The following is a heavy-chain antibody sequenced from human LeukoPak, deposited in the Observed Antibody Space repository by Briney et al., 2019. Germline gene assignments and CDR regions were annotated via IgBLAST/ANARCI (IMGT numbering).Heavy chain of an antibody. V-gene: IGHV3-74*01. CDR2: MNEYSTTI. Sequence: GGSLRLSCAASGFPFNSFWMHWVRHAPGKGLVWVSDMNEYSTTIRYADSVKGRFTISRDNAKSILYLQMNNLRAEDTAMYFCARGGVNPVDHWGQGTLVTVSS. CDR3: ARGGVNPVDH. J-gene: IGHJ4*02. CDR1: GFPFNSFW. D-gene: IGHD1-14*01.